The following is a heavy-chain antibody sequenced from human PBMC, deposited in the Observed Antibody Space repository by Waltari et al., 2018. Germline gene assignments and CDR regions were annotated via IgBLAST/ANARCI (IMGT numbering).Heavy chain of an antibody. D-gene: IGHD6-19*01. Sequence: QLQLQESGPGLVKPSETLSRTCTVPGGSISSSSYYWGWTRQPPGKGLEWIGSIYYSGSTYYNPSLESRVTISVDTSKNQFSLKLSSVTAADTAVYYCARAYSSGWYYFDYWGQGTLVTVSS. CDR1: GGSISSSSYY. CDR3: ARAYSSGWYYFDY. J-gene: IGHJ4*02. V-gene: IGHV4-39*07. CDR2: IYYSGST.